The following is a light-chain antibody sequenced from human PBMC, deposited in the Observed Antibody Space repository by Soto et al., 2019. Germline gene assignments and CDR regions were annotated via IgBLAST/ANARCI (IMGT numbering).Light chain of an antibody. CDR1: QSVSSSY. J-gene: IGKJ5*01. CDR3: QQRSNWPIT. Sequence: EIVLTQSPGTLSLSPGERATLSCRASQSVSSSYLAWYQQKPGQAPRLLIYDASNRATGIPARFSGSGSGPDFTLTICSLEPEDFAVYYCQQRSNWPITSGQGTRLEIK. V-gene: IGKV3D-20*02. CDR2: DAS.